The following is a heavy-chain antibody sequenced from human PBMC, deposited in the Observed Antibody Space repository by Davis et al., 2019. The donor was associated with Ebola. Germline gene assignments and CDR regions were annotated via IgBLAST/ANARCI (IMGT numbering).Heavy chain of an antibody. CDR2: ISYDGSNK. Sequence: PGGSLRLSCAASGFTFSSYDMHWVRQAPGKGLEWVAVISYDGSNKYYADSVKGRFTISRDNSKNTLYLQMNSLRAEDTAVYYCASQRAAAHAFDIWGQGTMVTVSS. D-gene: IGHD6-13*01. J-gene: IGHJ3*02. CDR3: ASQRAAAHAFDI. V-gene: IGHV3-30*03. CDR1: GFTFSSYD.